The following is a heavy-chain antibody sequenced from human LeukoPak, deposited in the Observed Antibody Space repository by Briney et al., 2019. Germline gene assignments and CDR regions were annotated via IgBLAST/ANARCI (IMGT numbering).Heavy chain of an antibody. J-gene: IGHJ5*02. CDR3: ARRLTQYDCFDP. CDR2: TYYRSTWYN. CDR1: GDSVSSNSVT. V-gene: IGHV6-1*01. Sequence: SQTLSLTCAISGDSVSSNSVTWNWIRQSPSRGLEWLVRTYYRSTWYNDYAVSVRGRITVNPDTSKNQFSLHLNSVTPEDTAVYYCARRLTQYDCFDPWGQGILVTVTS. D-gene: IGHD2-2*01.